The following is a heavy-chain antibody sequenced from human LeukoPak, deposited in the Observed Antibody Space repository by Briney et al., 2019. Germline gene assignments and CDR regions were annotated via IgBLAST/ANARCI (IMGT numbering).Heavy chain of an antibody. J-gene: IGHJ4*02. CDR1: GGSFSGYY. V-gene: IGHV4-34*01. D-gene: IGHD3-10*01. CDR3: ARDPLKYGSGSYGLDY. Sequence: SETLSLTCAVYGGSFSGYYWSWIRQPPGKGLEWIGSIYYSGSTYYNPSLKSRVTISVDTSKNQFSLKLSSVTAADTAVYYCARDPLKYGSGSYGLDYWGQGTLVTVSS. CDR2: IYYSGST.